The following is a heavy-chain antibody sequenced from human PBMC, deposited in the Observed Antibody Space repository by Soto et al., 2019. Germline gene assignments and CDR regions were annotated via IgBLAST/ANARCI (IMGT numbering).Heavy chain of an antibody. Sequence: SVKVSCKASGGTFSSYAISWVRQAPGQGLEWMGGIIPIFGTANYAQKFQGRVTITADESTSTAYMELSSLRSEDTAVYYCAGGGPTADQYYYDSSGYYYLFDYWGQGTLVTVSS. V-gene: IGHV1-69*13. CDR1: GGTFSSYA. J-gene: IGHJ4*02. CDR3: AGGGPTADQYYYDSSGYYYLFDY. D-gene: IGHD3-22*01. CDR2: IIPIFGTA.